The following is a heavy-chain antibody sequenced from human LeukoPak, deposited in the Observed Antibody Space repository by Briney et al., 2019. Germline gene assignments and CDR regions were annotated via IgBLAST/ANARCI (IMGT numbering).Heavy chain of an antibody. Sequence: PGGSLRLSCAASGFTFSNAWMSWVRQAPGKGLEWVGRIKSRTDGCTTDYAVTVKGRFNNTRDDSKNTLYLQMNSLKTEDTAVYYCSTDFTSSYYFDYWGQGTLVTVSS. CDR1: GFTFSNAW. D-gene: IGHD2-2*01. CDR2: IKSRTDGCTT. CDR3: STDFTSSYYFDY. J-gene: IGHJ4*02. V-gene: IGHV3-15*01.